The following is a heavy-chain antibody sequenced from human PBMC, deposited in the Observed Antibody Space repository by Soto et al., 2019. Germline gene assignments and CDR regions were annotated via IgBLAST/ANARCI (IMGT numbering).Heavy chain of an antibody. J-gene: IGHJ6*02. Sequence: GGSLRLSCAASGFTFSSDWMNWVRQSPGKGLEWVSRIISGGTRATYADFVKGRFTITRDNAKNTLYLQMHSPTADDTAVYYCARERTSKGGMDIWGQGTTVTVSS. CDR3: ARERTSKGGMDI. V-gene: IGHV3-74*01. CDR2: IISGGTRA. CDR1: GFTFSSDW.